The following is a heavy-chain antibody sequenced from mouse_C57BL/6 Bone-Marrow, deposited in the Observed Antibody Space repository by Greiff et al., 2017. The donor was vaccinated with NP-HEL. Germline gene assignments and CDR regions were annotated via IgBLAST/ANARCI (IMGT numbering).Heavy chain of an antibody. V-gene: IGHV1-64*01. D-gene: IGHD2-4*01. CDR1: GYTFTSYG. J-gene: IGHJ2*01. CDR2: IHTNSGIT. CDR3: AIDYEYDESD. Sequence: VQLQQPGAELVKPGASVKLSCKASGYTFTSYGMHWVSQRPEQGLEWIGMIHTNSGITNYNEKFKSKATMTGDKATSTAYMQLSRLRSEDTAVYYCAIDYEYDESDWGQGTTLTVSS.